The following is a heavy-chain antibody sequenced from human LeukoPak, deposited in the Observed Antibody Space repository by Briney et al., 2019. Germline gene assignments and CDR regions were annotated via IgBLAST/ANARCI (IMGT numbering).Heavy chain of an antibody. V-gene: IGHV3-21*01. J-gene: IGHJ6*02. Sequence: GGSLRLSCAASGFTFSSYSMNWVRQAPGKGLEWVSSISSSSSYIYYADSVKGRFTISRDNAKNSLYLQMNSQRAEDTAVYYCAREIAAAGPQKYYYYYGMDVWGQGTTVTVSS. CDR1: GFTFSSYS. CDR3: AREIAAAGPQKYYYYYGMDV. CDR2: ISSSSSYI. D-gene: IGHD6-13*01.